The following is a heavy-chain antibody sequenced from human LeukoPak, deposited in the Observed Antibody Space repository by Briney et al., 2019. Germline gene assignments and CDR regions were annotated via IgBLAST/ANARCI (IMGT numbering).Heavy chain of an antibody. CDR3: ARAWSSSSWYGFDY. Sequence: KPSETLSPTCTVSGGSISSYYWSWIRQPAGKGLEWIGRIYTSGSTNYNPSLKSRVTMSVDTSKNQFSLKLSSVTAADTAVYYCARAWSSSSWYGFDYWGQGTLVTVSS. V-gene: IGHV4-4*07. CDR2: IYTSGST. CDR1: GGSISSYY. J-gene: IGHJ4*02. D-gene: IGHD6-13*01.